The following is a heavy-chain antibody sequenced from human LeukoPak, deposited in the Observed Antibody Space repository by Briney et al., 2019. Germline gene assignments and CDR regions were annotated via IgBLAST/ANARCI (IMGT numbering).Heavy chain of an antibody. V-gene: IGHV3-53*01. CDR2: IYSGGST. J-gene: IGHJ6*02. CDR1: GFTVSSNY. CDR3: ARGQELLYYYYGMDV. Sequence: PGGSLRLSCAASGFTVSSNYMSWVRQAPGEGLEWVSVIYSGGSTYYADSVKGRFTISRDNSKNTLYLQMNSLRAEDTAVYYCARGQELLYYYYGMDVWGQGTTVTVSS. D-gene: IGHD6-13*01.